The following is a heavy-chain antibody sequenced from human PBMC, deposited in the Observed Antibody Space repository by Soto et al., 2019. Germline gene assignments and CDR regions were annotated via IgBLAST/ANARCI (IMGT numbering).Heavy chain of an antibody. Sequence: QVQLQQSGPGLVKPSQTLSLTCTVSGGSISYDHYHWTWIRQPPGKGLEWIGYVHYSGSVLYNPSLPSRVSISVDTSKNQCSLKLSSVTAADTAVYFCAREDDGGDRDYYGLDVWGQGTTVTVSS. CDR1: GGSISYDHYH. D-gene: IGHD2-21*02. J-gene: IGHJ6*02. CDR2: VHYSGSV. CDR3: AREDDGGDRDYYGLDV. V-gene: IGHV4-30-4*01.